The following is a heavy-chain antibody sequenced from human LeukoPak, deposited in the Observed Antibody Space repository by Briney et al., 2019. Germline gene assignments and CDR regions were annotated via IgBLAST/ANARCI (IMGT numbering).Heavy chain of an antibody. CDR2: IYTSGST. V-gene: IGHV4-4*09. D-gene: IGHD2-2*01. Sequence: SETLSLTCTVSGSISGYYWSWIRQPPGKGLEWIGYIYTSGSTNYNPSLESRVTISVDTSKNQFSLDLSSVTAADTAVYYCARQKCASTSCLTKNAFDIWGQGTMVTVSS. CDR3: ARQKCASTSCLTKNAFDI. J-gene: IGHJ3*02. CDR1: GSISGYY.